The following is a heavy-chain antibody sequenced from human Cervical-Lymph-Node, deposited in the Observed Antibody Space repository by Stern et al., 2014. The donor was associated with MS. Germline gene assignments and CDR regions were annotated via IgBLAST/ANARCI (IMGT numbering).Heavy chain of an antibody. CDR1: GFTFSTYA. CDR2: ISDSGVYT. Sequence: EVQLVESGGGLVQPGGSLRLSCAASGFTFSTYAFSWVRPAPGKGLECVSSISDSGVYTYYADSVKGRFTISRDNSKSMLYLEMQSLRAEDTTVYHCAKDLGRGVVVVPLYGLDVWGQGTTVTVSS. J-gene: IGHJ6*02. D-gene: IGHD2-2*01. V-gene: IGHV3-23*04. CDR3: AKDLGRGVVVVPLYGLDV.